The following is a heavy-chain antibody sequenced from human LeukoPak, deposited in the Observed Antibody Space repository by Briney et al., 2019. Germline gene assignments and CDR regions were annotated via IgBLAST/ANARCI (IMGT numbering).Heavy chain of an antibody. CDR3: AKGSGGRRPNWFDP. J-gene: IGHJ5*02. D-gene: IGHD2-15*01. CDR2: INHSGST. CDR1: GGSFSGYY. Sequence: PSETLSLTCAVYGGSFSGYYWSWIRQPPGKGLEWIGEINHSGSTNYNPSLKSRVTISVDTFKNQFSLKLSSVTAADTAVYYCAKGSGGRRPNWFDPWGQGTLVTVSS. V-gene: IGHV4-34*01.